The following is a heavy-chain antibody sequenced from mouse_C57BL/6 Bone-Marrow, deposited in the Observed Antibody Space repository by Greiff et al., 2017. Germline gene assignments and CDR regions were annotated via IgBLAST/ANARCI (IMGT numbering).Heavy chain of an antibody. CDR1: GFTFSSYG. V-gene: IGHV5-6*01. CDR3: ARPFYYVSSSWFAY. Sequence: EVTVVESGGDLVKPGGSLKLSCAASGFTFSSYGMSWVRQTPDKRLEWVATISSGGSYTYYPESVKGRFTISRDNAKNTLYLQMSSLKSEDTAMYYCARPFYYVSSSWFAYWGQGTLVTVSA. CDR2: ISSGGSYT. J-gene: IGHJ3*01. D-gene: IGHD1-1*01.